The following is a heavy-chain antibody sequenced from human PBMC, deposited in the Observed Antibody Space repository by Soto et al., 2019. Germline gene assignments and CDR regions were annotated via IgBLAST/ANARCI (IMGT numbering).Heavy chain of an antibody. CDR1: GFTFSSYA. Sequence: QVQLVESGGGVVQPGRSLRLSCAASGFTFSSYAMHWVRQAPGKGLEWVAVISYDGSNKYYADSVKGRFTISRDNSKNTLYLQMNSLRAEDTAVYYCARGAEQWLVDHGMDVWGQGTTVTVSS. J-gene: IGHJ6*02. D-gene: IGHD6-19*01. CDR2: ISYDGSNK. V-gene: IGHV3-30-3*01. CDR3: ARGAEQWLVDHGMDV.